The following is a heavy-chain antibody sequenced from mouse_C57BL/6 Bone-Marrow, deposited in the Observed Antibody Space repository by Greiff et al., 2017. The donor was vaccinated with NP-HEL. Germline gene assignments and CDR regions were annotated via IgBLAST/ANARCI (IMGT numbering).Heavy chain of an antibody. CDR2: ISNGGGST. CDR3: ARHGGAMDY. J-gene: IGHJ4*01. CDR1: GFTFSDYY. V-gene: IGHV5-12*01. Sequence: VQLKESGGGLVQPGGSLKLSCAASGFTFSDYYMYWVRQTPEKRLEWVAYISNGGGSTYYPDTVKGRFTISRDNAKNTLYLQMSRLKSEDTAMYYCARHGGAMDYWGQGTSVTVSS.